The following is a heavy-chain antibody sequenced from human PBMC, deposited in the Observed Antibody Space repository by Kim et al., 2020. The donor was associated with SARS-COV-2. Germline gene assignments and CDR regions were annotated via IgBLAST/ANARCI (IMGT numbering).Heavy chain of an antibody. CDR2: GST. V-gene: IGHV3-64*01. J-gene: IGHJ4*02. D-gene: IGHD2-21*02. CDR3: ATRGDAFDY. Sequence: GSTYYANSVKGRFTISRDNSKNTLYLQMGSLRAEDMAVYYCATRGDAFDYWGQGTLVTVSS.